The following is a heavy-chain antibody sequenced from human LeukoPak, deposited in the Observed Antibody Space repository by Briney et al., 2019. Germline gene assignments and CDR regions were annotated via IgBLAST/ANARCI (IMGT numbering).Heavy chain of an antibody. D-gene: IGHD2-21*01. CDR2: INIGNGNT. Sequence: ASVTVSCTASGYTFINHAIHWVRQAPGQRLEWMGWINIGNGNTKYSQNFQGRITITRDTSATTAYMDLSSLRSEDTAVYYCARRLGRSFDYWGQGTLVTVSS. CDR1: GYTFINHA. CDR3: ARRLGRSFDY. V-gene: IGHV1-3*04. J-gene: IGHJ4*02.